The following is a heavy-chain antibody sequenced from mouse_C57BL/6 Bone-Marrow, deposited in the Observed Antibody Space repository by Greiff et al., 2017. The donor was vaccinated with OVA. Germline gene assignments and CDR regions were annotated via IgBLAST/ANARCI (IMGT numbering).Heavy chain of an antibody. D-gene: IGHD2-3*01. CDR2: ISSGSSTI. J-gene: IGHJ3*01. Sequence: DVKLVESGGGLVKPGGSLKLSCAASGFTFSDYGMHWVRQAPEKGLEWVAYISSGSSTIYYADTVKGRFTISRDNAKNTLFLQMTSLRSEDTAMYYCANYDGYYPFAYWGQGTLVTVSA. CDR1: GFTFSDYG. V-gene: IGHV5-17*01. CDR3: ANYDGYYPFAY.